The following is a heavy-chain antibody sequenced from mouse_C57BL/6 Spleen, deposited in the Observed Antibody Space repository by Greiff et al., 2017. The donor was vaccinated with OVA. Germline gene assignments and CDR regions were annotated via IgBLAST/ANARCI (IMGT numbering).Heavy chain of an antibody. Sequence: QVQLKQPGAELVMPGASVKLSCKASGYTFTSYWMHWVKQRPGQGLEWIGEIDPSDSYTNYNQKFKGKSTLTVDKSSSTAYMQLSSLTSEDSAVYYCARRTTDAMDYWGQGTSVTVSS. CDR2: IDPSDSYT. D-gene: IGHD1-1*01. CDR1: GYTFTSYW. CDR3: ARRTTDAMDY. J-gene: IGHJ4*01. V-gene: IGHV1-69*01.